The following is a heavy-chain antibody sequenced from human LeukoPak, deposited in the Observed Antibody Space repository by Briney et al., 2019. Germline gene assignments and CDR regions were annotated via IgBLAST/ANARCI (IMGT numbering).Heavy chain of an antibody. CDR1: GFTFDDYA. CDR2: ISWNSGSI. Sequence: GRSLRLSCAASGFTFDDYAMHWVRQAPGKGLEWVSGISWNSGSIGYADSVEGRFTISRDNAKNSLYLQMNSLRAEDTALYYCAKVYRAKYSSVYFDYWGQGTLVTVSS. CDR3: AKVYRAKYSSVYFDY. J-gene: IGHJ4*02. D-gene: IGHD6-25*01. V-gene: IGHV3-9*01.